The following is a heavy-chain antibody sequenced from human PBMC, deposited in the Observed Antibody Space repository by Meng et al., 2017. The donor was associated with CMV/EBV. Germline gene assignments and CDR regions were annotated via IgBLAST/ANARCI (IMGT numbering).Heavy chain of an antibody. V-gene: IGHV3-30-3*01. CDR2: ISYDGSNK. D-gene: IGHD6-6*01. CDR3: ARDRRSRNIAARGPDY. CDR1: GFTFSSYW. Sequence: GGSLRLSCAASGFTFSSYWMHWVRQAPGKGLEWVAVISYDGSNKYYADSVKGRFTISRDNSKNTLYLQMNSLRAEDTAVYYCARDRRSRNIAARGPDYWGQGTLVTVSS. J-gene: IGHJ4*02.